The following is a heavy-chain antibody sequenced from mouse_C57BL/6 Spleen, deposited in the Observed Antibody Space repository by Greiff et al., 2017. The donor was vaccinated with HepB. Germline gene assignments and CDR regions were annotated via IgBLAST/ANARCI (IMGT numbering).Heavy chain of an antibody. V-gene: IGHV1-74*01. D-gene: IGHD1-1*01. Sequence: VQLQQPGAELVKPGASVKVSCKASGYTFTSYWMHWVKQRPGQGLEWIGRIHPSDSDTNYNQKFKGKATLTVDKSSSTAYMQLSSLTSEDSAVYYFAISPFYYGSSSYAIDYWGQGTSVTVSS. CDR3: AISPFYYGSSSYAIDY. CDR2: IHPSDSDT. CDR1: GYTFTSYW. J-gene: IGHJ4*01.